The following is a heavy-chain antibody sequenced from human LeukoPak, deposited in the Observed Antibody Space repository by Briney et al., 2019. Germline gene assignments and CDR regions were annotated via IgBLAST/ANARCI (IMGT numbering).Heavy chain of an antibody. J-gene: IGHJ4*02. CDR3: AKDINPVDTAMVPDY. Sequence: GGSLRLSCAASGFTFDDYAMHWVRQAPGKGLEWVSLISWDGGSTYYADSVKGRFTISRDNSKNSLYLQMNSLRAEDTALYYYAKDINPVDTAMVPDYWGQGTLVTVSS. CDR1: GFTFDDYA. D-gene: IGHD5-18*01. V-gene: IGHV3-43D*03. CDR2: ISWDGGST.